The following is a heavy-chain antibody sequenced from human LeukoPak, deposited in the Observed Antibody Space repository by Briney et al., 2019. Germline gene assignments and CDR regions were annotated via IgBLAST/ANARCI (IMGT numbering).Heavy chain of an antibody. CDR1: GYAFSGHY. CDR2: INPITGDT. Sequence: ASVKVSCKASGYAFSGHYMHWVRQAPGQGLEWLGWINPITGDTKYAQKFQGSVTMTRDTSISTVYVELSGLTSDDTAIYYCARYFAVPDGGGFDYWGQGTLVTVSS. D-gene: IGHD3-3*01. CDR3: ARYFAVPDGGGFDY. J-gene: IGHJ4*02. V-gene: IGHV1-2*02.